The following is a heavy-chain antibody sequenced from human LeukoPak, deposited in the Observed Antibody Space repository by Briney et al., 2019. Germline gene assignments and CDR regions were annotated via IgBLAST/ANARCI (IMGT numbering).Heavy chain of an antibody. D-gene: IGHD3-16*01. CDR3: ARGGTRFDP. Sequence: PSETLSLTCTVSGGSTSSYYWSWIRQPPGKGLEWIGYIYYSGSTNYNPSLKSRVTISVDTSKNQFSLRLSSVTAADTAVYYCARGGTRFDPWGQGTLVTVSS. CDR1: GGSTSSYY. J-gene: IGHJ5*02. V-gene: IGHV4-59*01. CDR2: IYYSGST.